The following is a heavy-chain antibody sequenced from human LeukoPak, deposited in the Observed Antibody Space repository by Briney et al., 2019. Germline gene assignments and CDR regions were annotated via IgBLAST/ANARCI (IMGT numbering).Heavy chain of an antibody. V-gene: IGHV3-23*01. CDR2: ISERGGST. J-gene: IGHJ4*02. Sequence: GGSLRLSCVVSGISLTNYAMTWVRQAPGKGLEWVSYISERGGSTSYADSVKGGFTISRDSSLNTLYQQMTRLRAEDTAVYFCAERDIGIRGILVNGYHDDAYHYDYWGQGVLVTVSS. CDR3: AERDIGIRGILVNGYHDDAYHYDY. D-gene: IGHD3-10*01. CDR1: GISLTNYA.